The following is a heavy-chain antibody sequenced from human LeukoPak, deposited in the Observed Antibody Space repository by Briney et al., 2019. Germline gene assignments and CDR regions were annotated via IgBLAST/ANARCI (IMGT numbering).Heavy chain of an antibody. CDR3: ARGDFWSGYYYCYS. V-gene: IGHV4-59*13. D-gene: IGHD3-3*01. Sequence: SDPLSLLCSVWGGPLSIYFWLCLPEPRGKGVEWIGYIYYSETTNYNPSLKSRVTISVDTSKNQLSLRLSSVTAADTAVYYCARGDFWSGYYYCYSWGQGTLVTVSS. CDR1: GGPLSIYF. CDR2: IYYSETT. J-gene: IGHJ4*02.